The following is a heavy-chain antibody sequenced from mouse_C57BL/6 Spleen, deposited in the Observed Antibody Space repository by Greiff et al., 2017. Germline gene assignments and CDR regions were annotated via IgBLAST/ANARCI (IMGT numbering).Heavy chain of an antibody. CDR3: ARKGDYYGSPWFAG. V-gene: IGHV1-55*01. Sequence: VQLQQPGAELVKPGASVKMSCKASGYTFTSYWITWVKQRPGQGLEWIGDIYPGSGSTNYNEKFKSKATLTVDTSSSTAYMQLSSLTSEDSAVYYCARKGDYYGSPWFAGWGQGTLVTVAA. CDR2: IYPGSGST. J-gene: IGHJ3*01. CDR1: GYTFTSYW. D-gene: IGHD1-1*01.